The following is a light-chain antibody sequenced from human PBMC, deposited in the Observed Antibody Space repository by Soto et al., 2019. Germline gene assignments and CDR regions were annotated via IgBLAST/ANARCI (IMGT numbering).Light chain of an antibody. J-gene: IGLJ3*02. V-gene: IGLV4-69*01. CDR2: LNSDGSH. CDR1: SGHSSYA. CDR3: QTWGTGIWV. Sequence: QSVLTQSPSASASLGASVKLTCTLSSGHSSYAIAWHQQKPQKGPRYLMKLNSDGSHSKGDGIPDRLSGSSSGAERYLTISSIQSEDEADYYCQTWGTGIWVFGGGTKLTV.